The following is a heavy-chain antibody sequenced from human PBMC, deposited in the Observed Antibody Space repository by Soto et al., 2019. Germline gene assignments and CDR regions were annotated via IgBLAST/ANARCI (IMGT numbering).Heavy chain of an antibody. CDR1: GFTFSSYA. J-gene: IGHJ4*02. D-gene: IGHD6-19*01. CDR3: ARGGVLRRSGWYVGGDH. CDR2: ISYDGSNK. Sequence: QVQLVESGGGVVQPGRSLRLSCAASGFTFSSYAMHWVRQAPGKGLEWVAVISYDGSNKYYADSVKGRFTISRDNSKNTVYLERNSLRAEVTAVYYCARGGVLRRSGWYVGGDHWGQGTLVTVSS. V-gene: IGHV3-30-3*01.